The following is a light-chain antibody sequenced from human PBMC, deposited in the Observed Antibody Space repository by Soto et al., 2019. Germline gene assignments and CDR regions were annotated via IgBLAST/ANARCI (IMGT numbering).Light chain of an antibody. V-gene: IGLV1-47*01. J-gene: IGLJ2*01. CDR3: AAWDDSLGGHVV. Sequence: QSVLTQPPSVSGTPGQRVIISCSGSSSNIGSNYVYWYQHLPGTAPKLLIYRNNQRPSGVPDRFAMSASGTSASLAISGLRSEDEAEYYCAAWDDSLGGHVVFGGGTKVTVL. CDR2: RNN. CDR1: SSNIGSNY.